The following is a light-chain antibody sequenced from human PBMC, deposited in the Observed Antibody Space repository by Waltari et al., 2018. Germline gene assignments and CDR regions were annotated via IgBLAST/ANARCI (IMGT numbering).Light chain of an antibody. V-gene: IGLV1-40*01. CDR1: SSNIGAGYY. J-gene: IGLJ2*01. Sequence: QSVLTQPPSVSGAPGQSVTISCTGSSSNIGAGYYVHLYQQIPGSAPKVLIYRDDNRPSGVPGRFSGSKSGTSASLSVTGLHVEDEADYFCQSYDRDLNAVLFGGGTKLTVL. CDR3: QSYDRDLNAVL. CDR2: RDD.